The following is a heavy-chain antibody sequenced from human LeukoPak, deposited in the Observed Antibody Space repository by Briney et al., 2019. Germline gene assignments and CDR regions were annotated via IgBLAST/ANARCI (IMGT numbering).Heavy chain of an antibody. CDR2: INHSGST. Sequence: SETLSLTCAVYGGSFSGYYWNWIRQPPGKGLEWIGEINHSGSTNYNPSLKSRVTISVDTSKNQFSLKLSSVTAADTAVYYCARGRGGYYDSSGYYYGFDYWGQGTLVTVSS. CDR3: ARGRGGYYDSSGYYYGFDY. CDR1: GGSFSGYY. J-gene: IGHJ4*02. V-gene: IGHV4-34*01. D-gene: IGHD3-22*01.